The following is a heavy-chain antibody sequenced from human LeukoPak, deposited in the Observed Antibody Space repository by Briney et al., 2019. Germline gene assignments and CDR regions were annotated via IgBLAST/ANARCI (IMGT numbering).Heavy chain of an antibody. CDR1: GYSISSGYY. CDR3: ARDRTNWIFDS. D-gene: IGHD1-1*01. V-gene: IGHV4-38-2*02. Sequence: PSETLSLTCTVSGYSISSGYYWGWIRQPPGKGLEWIGYIYHTGSAYYNPSLKSRLIMSIDTSTNQFSLKMSSVTAADTAIYYCARDRTNWIFDSWGQGTLVTVSS. CDR2: IYHTGSA. J-gene: IGHJ4*02.